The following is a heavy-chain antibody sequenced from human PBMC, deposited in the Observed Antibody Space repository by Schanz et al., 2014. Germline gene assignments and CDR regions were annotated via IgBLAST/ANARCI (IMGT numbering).Heavy chain of an antibody. V-gene: IGHV4-34*01. Sequence: QVQLQQWGAGLLKPSETLSLTCGVFGGSFSGYYWSWIRQPPGKGLEWIGEIYHTGSTNYNPSLKSRVPISVDTSKNQFARKLSSVTAADTAVYYCARVHHYDPSGWGYFDYWGQGALVTVSS. CDR1: GGSFSGYY. CDR2: IYHTGST. J-gene: IGHJ4*02. CDR3: ARVHHYDPSGWGYFDY. D-gene: IGHD3-22*01.